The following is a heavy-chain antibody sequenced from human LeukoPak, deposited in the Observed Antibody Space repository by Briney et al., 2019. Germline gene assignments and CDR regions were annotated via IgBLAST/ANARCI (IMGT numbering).Heavy chain of an antibody. J-gene: IGHJ4*02. V-gene: IGHV4-59*01. CDR1: GGSISNYY. CDR2: IYYSGST. D-gene: IGHD3-10*01. Sequence: SETLSLTCTVSGGSISNYYWSWIRQPPGKGLEWIGYIYYSGSTNYNPSLKSRVTISVDTSKNQFSLKLSSVTAADTAVYYCARVGSCRFGKCYFDYWGQGTLVTVSS. CDR3: ARVGSCRFGKCYFDY.